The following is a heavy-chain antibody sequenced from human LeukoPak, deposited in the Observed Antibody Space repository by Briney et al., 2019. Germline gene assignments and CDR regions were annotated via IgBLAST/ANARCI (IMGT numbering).Heavy chain of an antibody. V-gene: IGHV3-74*01. Sequence: PGGSLRLSCAAAGFTFSRYRMHRVPQAPGQRLVWVSRLSTDGTTTTYADPVKGRFTISRYNAKNTLYLQMNSLRAEDAAVYYCVSYTSIGWRGQGTPVTVSS. CDR3: VSYTSIGW. D-gene: IGHD5-18*01. CDR1: GFTFSRYR. J-gene: IGHJ4*02. CDR2: LSTDGTTT.